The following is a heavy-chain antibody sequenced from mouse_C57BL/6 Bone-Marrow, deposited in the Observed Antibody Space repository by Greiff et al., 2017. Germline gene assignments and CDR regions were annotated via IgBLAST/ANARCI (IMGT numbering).Heavy chain of an antibody. J-gene: IGHJ4*01. CDR1: GFTFSNYW. Sequence: EVKVEESGGGLVQPGGSMKLSCVASGFTFSNYWMNWVRPSPEKGLEWVAQIRLKSDNYATHFAESVKGRFTISRDDSKSSVYLQMNNLRAEDTGIYYCTGLYYAMDDWGQGTSVTVSS. V-gene: IGHV6-3*01. CDR3: TGLYYAMDD. CDR2: IRLKSDNYAT.